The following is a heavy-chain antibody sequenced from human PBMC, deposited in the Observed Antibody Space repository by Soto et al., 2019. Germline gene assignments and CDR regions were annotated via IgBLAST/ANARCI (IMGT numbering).Heavy chain of an antibody. CDR2: IWNDGSEK. D-gene: IGHD5-12*01. J-gene: IGHJ4*02. CDR1: GFIFSSYG. V-gene: IGHV3-33*01. Sequence: QVHLVESGGGVVQPGRSLRLSCAASGFIFSSYGRHWVRQAPGKGLEWVAVIWNDGSEKYYADSGQGRFTISRDNSKNMLYLHMKSRGAEDKAVYYCARDLRLSRRGYYWHQSPAYWGQGTLVTVSS. CDR3: ARDLRLSRRGYYWHQSPAY.